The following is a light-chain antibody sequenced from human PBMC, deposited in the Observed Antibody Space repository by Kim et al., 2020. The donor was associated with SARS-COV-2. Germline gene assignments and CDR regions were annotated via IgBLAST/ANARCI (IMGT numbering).Light chain of an antibody. CDR2: KAS. CDR3: QQYNSYPWT. J-gene: IGKJ1*01. Sequence: ASVGDRFTITCRASQSISSLLAWYQQKPGKAPKLLIYKASSLESGVPSRFSGSGSGTEFTLTISSLQPDDFATYYCQQYNSYPWTFGQGTKVDIK. V-gene: IGKV1-5*03. CDR1: QSISSL.